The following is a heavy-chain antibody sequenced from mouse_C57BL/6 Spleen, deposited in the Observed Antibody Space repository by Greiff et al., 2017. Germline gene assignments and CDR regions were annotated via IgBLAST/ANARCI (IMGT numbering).Heavy chain of an antibody. CDR3: ARNKDYSKGFDY. CDR1: GFSLTSYG. D-gene: IGHD2-5*01. Sequence: VQLQQSGPGLVPPSQSLSITCTVSGFSLTSYGVPWVRQSPGKGLEWLGVIWSGGSTDYNAAFISRLSISKDHSKSQVFFKMNSQQADDTAIYYCARNKDYSKGFDYGGQGTTLTVSS. V-gene: IGHV2-2*01. CDR2: IWSGGST. J-gene: IGHJ2*01.